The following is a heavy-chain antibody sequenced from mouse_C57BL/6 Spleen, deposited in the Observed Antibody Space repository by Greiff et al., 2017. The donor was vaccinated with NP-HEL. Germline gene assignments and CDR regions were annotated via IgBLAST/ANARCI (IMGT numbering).Heavy chain of an antibody. V-gene: IGHV1-4*01. CDR3: AKGGLRQGYYLDY. CDR1: GYTFTSYT. J-gene: IGHJ2*01. D-gene: IGHD2-4*01. Sequence: VQLQQSGAELARPGASVKMSCKASGYTFTSYTMHWVKQRPGQGLEWIGYINPSSGYTKYNQKFKDKATLTADKSSSTAYMQLSSLTSEDSAVYYCAKGGLRQGYYLDYWGQGTTLTVSS. CDR2: INPSSGYT.